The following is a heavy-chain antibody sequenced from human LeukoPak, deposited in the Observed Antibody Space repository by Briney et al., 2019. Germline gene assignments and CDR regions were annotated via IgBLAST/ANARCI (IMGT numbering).Heavy chain of an antibody. D-gene: IGHD3-3*01. J-gene: IGHJ6*03. CDR3: ASSDGAGNFFTSMKNYYMDV. Sequence: SVTVSFTASGGTFTSSTSSSERHAPGQGLEWMGESIPIFGTANYAQKFQGRVTITTDESTSTAYMELSSLRSEDTAVYYGASSDGAGNFFTSMKNYYMDVWGKGTTVTVSS. V-gene: IGHV1-69*05. CDR2: SIPIFGTA. CDR1: GGTFTSST.